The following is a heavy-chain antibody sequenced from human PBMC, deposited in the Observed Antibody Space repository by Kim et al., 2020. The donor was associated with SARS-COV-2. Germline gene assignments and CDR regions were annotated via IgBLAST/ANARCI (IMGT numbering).Heavy chain of an antibody. Sequence: ASVKVSCKASGYTFTSYGISWVRQAPGQGLEWMGWISAYNGNTNYAQKLQGRVTMTTDTSTSTAYMELRSLRSDDTAVYYCARWPEYDYIWGSYRPIDYWGQGTLVTVSS. D-gene: IGHD3-16*02. CDR3: ARWPEYDYIWGSYRPIDY. CDR1: GYTFTSYG. V-gene: IGHV1-18*01. CDR2: ISAYNGNT. J-gene: IGHJ4*02.